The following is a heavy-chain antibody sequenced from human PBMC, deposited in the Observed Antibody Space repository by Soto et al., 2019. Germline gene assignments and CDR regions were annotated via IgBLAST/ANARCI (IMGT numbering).Heavy chain of an antibody. D-gene: IGHD3-10*01. V-gene: IGHV4-34*01. J-gene: IGHJ5*02. CDR2: INHSGST. CDR3: ERVGNYYGSGSYSRGFVSPRGWFDP. Sequence: SETLSLTCAVYGWSFSGYYWSWIRQPPGKGLEWIGEINHSGSTNYNPSLKGRGTISVDTTKNQSSLMRSSVTAADTAVYYCERVGNYYGSGSYSRGFVSPRGWFDPWGQGTLVTVSS. CDR1: GWSFSGYY.